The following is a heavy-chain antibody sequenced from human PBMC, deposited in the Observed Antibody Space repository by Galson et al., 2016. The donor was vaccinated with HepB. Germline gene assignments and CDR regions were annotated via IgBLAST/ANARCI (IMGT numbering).Heavy chain of an antibody. Sequence: SLRLSCAASGFTFSGHSMSWVRQAPGKGLEWVSVIGGGGGGTYYGASVKGRFTTSRDNSRNTLYLQMNSLRAEDTAIYYCAKGEGHCSSTSCPGFYDCWGQGALVTVSS. J-gene: IGHJ4*02. V-gene: IGHV3-23*01. CDR3: AKGEGHCSSTSCPGFYDC. CDR1: GFTFSGHS. CDR2: IGGGGGGT. D-gene: IGHD2-2*01.